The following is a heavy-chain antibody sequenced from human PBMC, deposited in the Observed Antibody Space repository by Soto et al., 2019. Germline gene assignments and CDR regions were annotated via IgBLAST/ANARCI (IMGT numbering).Heavy chain of an antibody. CDR1: GGSLSSGSYY. CDR2: TSFTGSP. D-gene: IGHD3-3*01. CDR3: ARAKDYDFWSGYLLGT. J-gene: IGHJ5*02. Sequence: PSETPSLTCPLSGGSLSSGSYYLGWVRQPPGKGLQWIGYTSFTGSPNYNPPLKSGLTISVDTSKNQFPLKLTSVTAADTAVFYCARAKDYDFWSGYLLGTWGQETLVTVSS. V-gene: IGHV4-61*01.